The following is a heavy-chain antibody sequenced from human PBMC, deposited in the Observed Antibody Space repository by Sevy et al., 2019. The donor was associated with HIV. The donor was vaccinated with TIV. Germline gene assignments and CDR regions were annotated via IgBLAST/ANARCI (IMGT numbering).Heavy chain of an antibody. CDR1: GFTFSSYG. Sequence: GGSLRLSCAASGFTFSSYGMHWVRQATGKGLEWVAFIRYDGSNKYYADSVKGRFTISRDNSKNTLYLQMNSLRAEDTAVYYCAKDLSRAAAGTTDAFDIWGQGTMVTVSS. CDR3: AKDLSRAAAGTTDAFDI. D-gene: IGHD6-13*01. J-gene: IGHJ3*02. CDR2: IRYDGSNK. V-gene: IGHV3-30*02.